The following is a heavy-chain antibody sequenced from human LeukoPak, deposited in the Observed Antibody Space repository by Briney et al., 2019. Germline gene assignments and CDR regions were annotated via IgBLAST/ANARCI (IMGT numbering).Heavy chain of an antibody. Sequence: GGSLRLSCAASGFSISIYDMSWVRQAPGKGLEWVSGVSHDGGRTYYVDSVKGRLTISRDISKNSLYLQMNSLRAEDTAIYYCAKGRIVGATSFDYWGQGTLVTVPS. J-gene: IGHJ4*02. CDR1: GFSISIYD. V-gene: IGHV3-23*01. CDR3: AKGRIVGATSFDY. D-gene: IGHD1-26*01. CDR2: VSHDGGRT.